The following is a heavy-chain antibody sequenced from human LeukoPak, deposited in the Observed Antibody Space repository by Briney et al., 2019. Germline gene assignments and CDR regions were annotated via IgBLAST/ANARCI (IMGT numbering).Heavy chain of an antibody. V-gene: IGHV4-59*01. J-gene: IGHJ4*02. CDR3: ARVLVGYDILTGPLDY. D-gene: IGHD3-9*01. CDR1: GGSISSYY. CDR2: IYYSGST. Sequence: SETLSLTCTVSGGSISSYYWSWIRQPPGKGLEWIGYIYYSGSTNYNPSLKSRVTISVDTSKNQFSLKLSSVTAADTAVYYCARVLVGYDILTGPLDYWGQGTLVTASS.